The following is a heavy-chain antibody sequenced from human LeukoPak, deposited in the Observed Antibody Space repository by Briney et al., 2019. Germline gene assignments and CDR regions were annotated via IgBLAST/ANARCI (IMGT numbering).Heavy chain of an antibody. Sequence: SETLTLTCTVSGGSISSSSYYWGWIRQPPGKGLEWIGSIYYSGSTYYNPSLKSRVTISVDTSKNQFSLKLSSVTAADTAVYYCARDPWAAVAGNFDYWGQGTLVTVSS. V-gene: IGHV4-39*02. D-gene: IGHD6-19*01. CDR2: IYYSGST. CDR3: ARDPWAAVAGNFDY. CDR1: GGSISSSSYY. J-gene: IGHJ4*02.